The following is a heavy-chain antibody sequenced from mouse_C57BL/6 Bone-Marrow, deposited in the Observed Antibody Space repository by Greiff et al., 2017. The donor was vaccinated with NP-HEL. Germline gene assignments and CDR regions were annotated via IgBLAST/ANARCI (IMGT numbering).Heavy chain of an antibody. V-gene: IGHV5-4*01. CDR1: GFTFSSYA. Sequence: EVMLVESGGGLVKPGGSLKLSCAASGFTFSSYAMSWVRQTPEKRLEWVATISDGGSYTYYPDNVKGRFTISRDNDKNNLYLQMSHLKSEDTAMYYCAREGGPYAMDYWGQGTSVTVSS. CDR3: AREGGPYAMDY. J-gene: IGHJ4*01. CDR2: ISDGGSYT.